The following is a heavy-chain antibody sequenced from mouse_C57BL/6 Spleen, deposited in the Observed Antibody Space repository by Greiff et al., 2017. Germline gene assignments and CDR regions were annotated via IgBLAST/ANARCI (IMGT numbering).Heavy chain of an antibody. CDR3: ASYGNLWYFDV. CDR1: GFTFSDYG. V-gene: IGHV5-17*01. J-gene: IGHJ1*03. CDR2: ISSGSSTI. Sequence: EVQLVESGGGLVKPGGSLKLSCAASGFTFSDYGMHWVRQAPEKGLEWVAYISSGSSTIYYADTVKGRFTISRDNAKNTLFLQMTSLRSEDTAMYYCASYGNLWYFDVWGTGTPVTVSS. D-gene: IGHD2-1*01.